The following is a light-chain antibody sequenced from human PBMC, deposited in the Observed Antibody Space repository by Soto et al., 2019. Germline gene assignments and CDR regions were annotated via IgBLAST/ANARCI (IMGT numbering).Light chain of an antibody. CDR1: QGVSSNN. V-gene: IGKV3-20*01. CDR3: QQYGSSPPYT. Sequence: EIGLTQSPGTLSLSPGEAATLSCRASQGVSSNNLAWYQQKPGRAPRLLIFGASNRASDIPHRFSGSGSGTDFTLTISRLEPEDFAVYYCQQYGSSPPYTFGQGTKLEIK. CDR2: GAS. J-gene: IGKJ2*01.